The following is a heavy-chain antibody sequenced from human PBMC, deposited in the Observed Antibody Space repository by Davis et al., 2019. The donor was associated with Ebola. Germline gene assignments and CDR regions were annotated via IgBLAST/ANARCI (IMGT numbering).Heavy chain of an antibody. D-gene: IGHD6-19*01. CDR2: IMHSGST. CDR3: ARVKGGYSSGWNRYWYFDL. Sequence: SETLSLTCAVYGGSFGGYYWSWIRQPPGKGLEWIGEIMHSGSTNYNPSLKSRVTISVDTSKNQFSLKLTSVTAADTAVYYCARVKGGYSSGWNRYWYFDLWGRGTLVTVSS. V-gene: IGHV4-34*12. CDR1: GGSFGGYY. J-gene: IGHJ2*01.